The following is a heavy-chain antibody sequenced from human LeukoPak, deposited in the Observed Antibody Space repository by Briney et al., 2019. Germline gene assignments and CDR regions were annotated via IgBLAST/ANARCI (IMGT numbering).Heavy chain of an antibody. Sequence: SETLSLTCTVSGGSISSGSYYWSWIRQPAGKGLERIGRIYTSGSTNYNPSLKSRVTISVDTSKNQFSLKLSSVTAADTAVYYCARDPPYSSGWYGDEDWFDPWGQGTLVTVSS. CDR1: GGSISSGSYY. J-gene: IGHJ5*02. D-gene: IGHD6-19*01. V-gene: IGHV4-61*02. CDR3: ARDPPYSSGWYGDEDWFDP. CDR2: IYTSGST.